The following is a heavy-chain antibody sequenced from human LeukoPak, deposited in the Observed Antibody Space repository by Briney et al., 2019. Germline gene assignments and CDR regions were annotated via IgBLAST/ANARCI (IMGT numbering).Heavy chain of an antibody. CDR1: GFSLTSYA. Sequence: PGGSLRLSCAPSGFSLTSYAMTWVRQAPGEGLEWVSDISVNGGKTYYSDSVKGRFTISRDNAKNSLYLQMNSLRAEDTAFYYCTRGGPEFDYWGQGTLVTVSS. V-gene: IGHV3-23*01. CDR2: ISVNGGKT. J-gene: IGHJ4*02. D-gene: IGHD5-12*01. CDR3: TRGGPEFDY.